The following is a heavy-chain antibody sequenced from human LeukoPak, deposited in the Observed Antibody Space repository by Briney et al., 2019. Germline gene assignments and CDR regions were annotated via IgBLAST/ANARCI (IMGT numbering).Heavy chain of an antibody. CDR2: IKQDGSEK. CDR3: ARGGIRGVLMEY. CDR1: GVTFINYW. D-gene: IGHD3-10*01. V-gene: IGHV3-7*05. Sequence: GGSLRVSCAASGVTFINYWMTWVRQAPREGLEWVANIKQDGSEKDYVDSVTGRFTISRDNAKNSLFRQMSNLRADHTAVYYCARGGIRGVLMEYWGQGTLVTVSS. J-gene: IGHJ4*02.